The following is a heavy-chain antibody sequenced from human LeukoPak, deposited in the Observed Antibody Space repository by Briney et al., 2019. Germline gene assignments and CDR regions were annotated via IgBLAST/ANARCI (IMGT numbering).Heavy chain of an antibody. Sequence: GGSLRLSCAASGFTLSSYAMHWVRQAPGKGLEYVSAISSNGGSTYYANSVKGRFTISRDNSKNTLYLQMGSLRAEDMAVYYCARVGYGDPSYFDYWGQGTLVTVSS. V-gene: IGHV3-64*01. CDR2: ISSNGGST. D-gene: IGHD4-17*01. CDR1: GFTLSSYA. J-gene: IGHJ4*02. CDR3: ARVGYGDPSYFDY.